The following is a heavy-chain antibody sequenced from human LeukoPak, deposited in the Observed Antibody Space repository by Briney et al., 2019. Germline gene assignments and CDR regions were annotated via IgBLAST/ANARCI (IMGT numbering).Heavy chain of an antibody. CDR1: VFTVSSNY. CDR2: IYSGGST. V-gene: IGHV3-53*01. CDR3: AREQHSPDYGGNSGLYFDY. Sequence: GGPLSLSRAVSVFTVSSNYMRWVRQAPGEGVGWVSLIYSGGSTYYADSVKGRFTLSRDNPKNTLYLQMNSLRAEDTAVYYCAREQHSPDYGGNSGLYFDYWGQGTLVTVYS. D-gene: IGHD4-23*01. J-gene: IGHJ4*02.